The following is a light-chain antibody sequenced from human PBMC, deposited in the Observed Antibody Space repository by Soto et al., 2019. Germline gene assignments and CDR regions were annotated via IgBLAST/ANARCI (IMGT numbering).Light chain of an antibody. CDR2: DAS. Sequence: EIVLTQSPATLSLSPGERATLSCRASQSVSSSLAWYQQKPGQAPRLLIYDASNRATGIPVRFSGSGSGTDFTLTISSLDPEDFAVYYCQQRGGSPPTWTFGQGTKVDIK. V-gene: IGKV3-11*01. CDR1: QSVSSS. J-gene: IGKJ1*01. CDR3: QQRGGSPPTWT.